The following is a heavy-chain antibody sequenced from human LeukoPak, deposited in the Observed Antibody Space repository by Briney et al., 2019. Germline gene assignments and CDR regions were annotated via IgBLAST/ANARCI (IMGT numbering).Heavy chain of an antibody. Sequence: GGSLRLSCAASGFTVSSNYMSWVRQAPGKGLEWVSVIYTGGSTYYADSVKGRFTISRDNSKNTVYLQMNTLRAEDAAVYYCARIIGGILDYWGQGTLVTVSS. D-gene: IGHD3-3*01. V-gene: IGHV3-66*01. CDR3: ARIIGGILDY. CDR1: GFTVSSNY. J-gene: IGHJ4*02. CDR2: IYTGGST.